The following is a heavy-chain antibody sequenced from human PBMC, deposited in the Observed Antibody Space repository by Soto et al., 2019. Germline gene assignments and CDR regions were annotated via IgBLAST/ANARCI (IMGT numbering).Heavy chain of an antibody. D-gene: IGHD6-6*01. J-gene: IGHJ6*02. CDR2: TYYRTRWYT. CDR3: AAAARVYLYYGLDV. Sequence: SQTLSLTCAISGDTVSSNRAAWNWIRQSPSRGLEWLGRTYYRTRWYTDYAVSVKGRLTINPDPSRNPFSLQLNSVTTEDTAVYYCAAAARVYLYYGLDVWGQGTTVTVSS. CDR1: GDTVSSNRAA. V-gene: IGHV6-1*01.